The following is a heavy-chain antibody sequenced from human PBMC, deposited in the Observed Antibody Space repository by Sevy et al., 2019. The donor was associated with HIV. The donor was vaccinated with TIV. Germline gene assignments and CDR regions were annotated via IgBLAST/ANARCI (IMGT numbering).Heavy chain of an antibody. CDR1: GGSINSDH. CDR3: ARRNDFDI. CDR2: VYYTGGT. J-gene: IGHJ3*02. V-gene: IGHV4-59*08. Sequence: SETLSLTCTVSGGSINSDHWNWIRQPPGKGLEWIGYVYYTGGTNYNPSLKNRVPISVDRTKNQFSLKLTSVTAADTAGYYCARRNDFDIWGQGTMVTVSS.